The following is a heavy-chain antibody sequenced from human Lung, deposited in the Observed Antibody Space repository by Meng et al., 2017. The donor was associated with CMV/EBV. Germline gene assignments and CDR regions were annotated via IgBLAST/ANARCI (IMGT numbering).Heavy chain of an antibody. CDR2: VHHSGSS. Sequence: SXTLSLXCSVSGGSITSSGYYWGWIRQPPGKGLEWLGSVHHSGSSYNSRSLRSRVTVSVATSKNQFSLKVSSVTAADTAVYHCARSSSTVFWFAPWGQGTLVTVSS. CDR1: GGSITSSGYY. J-gene: IGHJ5*02. D-gene: IGHD4-11*01. CDR3: ARSSSTVFWFAP. V-gene: IGHV4-39*07.